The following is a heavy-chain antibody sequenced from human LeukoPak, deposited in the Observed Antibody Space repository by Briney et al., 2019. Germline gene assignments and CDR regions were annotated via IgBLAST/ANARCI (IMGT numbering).Heavy chain of an antibody. Sequence: GGSLRLSCAASGFTLSYNNMIWVRQAPGKGLDWVSSISSSSSYIYYADSVKGRFTISRDNAKNSLYLQMNSLRAEDTAVYYCATSRGSWPDYFDYWGQGTLVTVSS. CDR3: ATSRGSWPDYFDY. V-gene: IGHV3-21*01. J-gene: IGHJ4*02. CDR1: GFTLSYNN. CDR2: ISSSSSYI. D-gene: IGHD6-13*01.